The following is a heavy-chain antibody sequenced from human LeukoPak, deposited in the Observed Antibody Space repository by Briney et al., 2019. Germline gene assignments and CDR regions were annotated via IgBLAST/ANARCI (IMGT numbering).Heavy chain of an antibody. Sequence: PSETLSLTCTVSGGSISSYYWSWIRQPPGKGLEWIGYIYSSGSTNYNPSLKSRVTISADTSKNQFSLKLNSVTAADTAVYYCARDQIGGGYKPLDYWGEGTLVTVSS. CDR1: GGSISSYY. CDR3: ARDQIGGGYKPLDY. CDR2: IYSSGST. J-gene: IGHJ4*02. V-gene: IGHV4-59*12. D-gene: IGHD5-24*01.